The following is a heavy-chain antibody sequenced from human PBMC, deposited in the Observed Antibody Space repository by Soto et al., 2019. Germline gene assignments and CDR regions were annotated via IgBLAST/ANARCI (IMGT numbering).Heavy chain of an antibody. CDR1: GVTFSSYS. J-gene: IGHJ4*02. D-gene: IGHD2-2*01. V-gene: IGHV3-21*01. CDR2: ISSSSTYI. Sequence: GGSLRLSCAASGVTFSSYSMNWVRQAPGKGLEWVSSISSSSTYIYYADSVKGRFTISRDNAKNSLYLQMNSLRAEDTAVYYCARGESVPAAWDYWGQGTLVTVSS. CDR3: ARGESVPAAWDY.